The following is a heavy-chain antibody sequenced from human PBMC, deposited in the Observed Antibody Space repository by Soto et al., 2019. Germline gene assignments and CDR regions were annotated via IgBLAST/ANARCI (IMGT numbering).Heavy chain of an antibody. CDR3: ARAGGTLPPYDYVWGSYRYIDY. J-gene: IGHJ4*02. D-gene: IGHD3-16*02. CDR2: ISSSSSYI. Sequence: GGSLRLSCAASGFTFSSYSMNWVRQAPGKGLEWVSSISSSSSYIYYADSVKGRFTISRDNAKNSLYLQMNSLRAEDTAVYYCARAGGTLPPYDYVWGSYRYIDYWGQGTLVTVSS. V-gene: IGHV3-21*01. CDR1: GFTFSSYS.